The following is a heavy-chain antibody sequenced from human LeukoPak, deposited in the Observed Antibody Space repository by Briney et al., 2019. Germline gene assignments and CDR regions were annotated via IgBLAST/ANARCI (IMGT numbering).Heavy chain of an antibody. D-gene: IGHD6-6*01. V-gene: IGHV4-59*08. Sequence: KPSETLSLTCTVSGGSISSYYWSWIRQPPGKGLEWIGYIYYSGSTNYNPSLKSRVTISVDTSKNQFSLKLSSVTAADTAVYYCARQAGRASSDYWGQGTLVTVSS. CDR2: IYYSGST. CDR1: GGSISSYY. J-gene: IGHJ4*02. CDR3: ARQAGRASSDY.